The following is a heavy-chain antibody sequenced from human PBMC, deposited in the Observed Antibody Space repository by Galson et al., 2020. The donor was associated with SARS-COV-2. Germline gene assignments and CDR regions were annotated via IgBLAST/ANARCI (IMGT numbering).Heavy chain of an antibody. V-gene: IGHV3-30*04. CDR3: ARGDYGDSNFDY. D-gene: IGHD4-17*01. CDR2: ISYDGSNK. J-gene: IGHJ4*02. Sequence: GESLKISCAASGFTFSSYAMHWVRQAPGKGLEWVAVISYDGSNKYYADSVKGRFTISRDNSKNTLYLQMNSLRAEDTAVYYCARGDYGDSNFDYWGQGTLVTVSS. CDR1: GFTFSSYA.